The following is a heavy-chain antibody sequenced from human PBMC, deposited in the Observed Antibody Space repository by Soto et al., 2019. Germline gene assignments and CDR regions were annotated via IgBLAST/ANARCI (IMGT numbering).Heavy chain of an antibody. CDR3: ARGYDYSTNMVVSGFDY. Sequence: SETLSLTCTVSGGSISSYYWSWIRQPPGKGLEWIGYIYYSGSTNYNPSLKSRVTISVDTSKNQFSLKLSSVTAADTAVYYCARGYDYSTNMVVSGFDYWGQGTLVTVSS. D-gene: IGHD4-4*01. J-gene: IGHJ4*02. CDR1: GGSISSYY. V-gene: IGHV4-59*01. CDR2: IYYSGST.